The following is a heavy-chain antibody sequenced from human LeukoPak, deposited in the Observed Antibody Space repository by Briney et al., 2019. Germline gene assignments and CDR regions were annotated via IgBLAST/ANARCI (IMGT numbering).Heavy chain of an antibody. Sequence: ASVKVSCKASGYTFTGYYMHWVRQAPGQGLEWTGWINPNSGGTNYAQKFQGRVTMTRDTSISTAYMELSRLRSDDTAVYYCAAGIVGASIYYFDYWGQGTLVTVSS. CDR3: AAGIVGASIYYFDY. CDR1: GYTFTGYY. CDR2: INPNSGGT. D-gene: IGHD1-26*01. V-gene: IGHV1-2*02. J-gene: IGHJ4*02.